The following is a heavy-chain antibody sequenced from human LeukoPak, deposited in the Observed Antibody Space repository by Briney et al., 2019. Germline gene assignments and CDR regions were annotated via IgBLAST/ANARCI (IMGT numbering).Heavy chain of an antibody. V-gene: IGHV3-48*01. CDR2: IAYTGTI. CDR1: GFTFSRYS. Sequence: PGGSLRLSCTASGFTFSRYSMNWVRQAPGRGLEWVAYIAYTGTIHYADSVRGRFAIPRDNAKNSLYLQMNSLRAEDTAVYYCARDPHSLDYWGQGTRVTVSS. J-gene: IGHJ4*02. CDR3: ARDPHSLDY.